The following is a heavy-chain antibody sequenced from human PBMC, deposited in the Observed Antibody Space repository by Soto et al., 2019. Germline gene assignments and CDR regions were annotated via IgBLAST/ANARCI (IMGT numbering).Heavy chain of an antibody. CDR3: ARRGLGYCSSTSGYEGEGYFDY. Sequence: SETLSLTCTVSGGSISSYYWSWIRQPPGKGQEWIGYIYYSGSTNYNPSLKSRVTISVDTSKNQFSLKLISVTVADMSLYYCARRGLGYCSSTSGYEGEGYFDYWGQGTLVTVSS. CDR2: IYYSGST. V-gene: IGHV4-59*08. CDR1: GGSISSYY. D-gene: IGHD2-2*01. J-gene: IGHJ4*02.